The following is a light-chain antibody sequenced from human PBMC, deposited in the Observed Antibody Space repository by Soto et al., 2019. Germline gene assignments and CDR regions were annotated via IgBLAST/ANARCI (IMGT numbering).Light chain of an antibody. V-gene: IGKV3-11*01. CDR1: QSVSNY. Sequence: EIVLTQSPATLSLSPGERATLSCRASQSVSNYLAWYQQKPGQAPRLLIYDASNRASGIPARFSGSGSGTDFTFTISSLQPEDIATYYCQQYDNLVTFGGGTKVEIK. CDR2: DAS. CDR3: QQYDNLVT. J-gene: IGKJ4*01.